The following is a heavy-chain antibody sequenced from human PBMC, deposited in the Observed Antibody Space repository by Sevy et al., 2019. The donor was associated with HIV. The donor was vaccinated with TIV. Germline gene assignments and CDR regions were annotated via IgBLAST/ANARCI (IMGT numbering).Heavy chain of an antibody. CDR1: GGSITSLY. D-gene: IGHD1-26*01. Sequence: LLQASETLSLTCTVSGGSITSLYWNWIRQPPGKGLEWIANIYYNGHINYNPSLKGRVTLSLDTSKNQFSLRLSSVTAADTAMYYCAGENAWGRGYSWGQGTLVTVSS. J-gene: IGHJ4*02. V-gene: IGHV4-59*08. CDR2: IYYNGHI. CDR3: AGENAWGRGYS.